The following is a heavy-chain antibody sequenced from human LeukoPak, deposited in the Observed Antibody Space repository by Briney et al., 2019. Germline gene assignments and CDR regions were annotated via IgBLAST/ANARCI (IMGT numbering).Heavy chain of an antibody. V-gene: IGHV3-7*01. J-gene: IGHJ3*02. CDR2: IKKDGSEK. CDR3: ARRDYGDYDDAFDI. CDR1: GFTFSSYW. D-gene: IGHD4-17*01. Sequence: PGGSLRLSCAASGFTFSSYWMSWVRQAPGKGLEWVANIKKDGSEKYYVDSVKGRFTISRDNAKNSLYLQMNSLRAEDTAVYYCARRDYGDYDDAFDIWGQGTMVTVSS.